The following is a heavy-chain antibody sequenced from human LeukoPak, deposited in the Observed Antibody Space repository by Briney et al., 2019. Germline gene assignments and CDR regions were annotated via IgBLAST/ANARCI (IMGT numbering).Heavy chain of an antibody. V-gene: IGHV3-66*01. CDR1: GFTVSSNY. J-gene: IGHJ3*02. CDR2: IYSGGST. CDR3: ARDDGGYASTDDAFDI. Sequence: GGSLRLSCAASGFTVSSNYMSWVCQAPGKGLEWVSVIYSGGSTYYADSVKGRCTISRDNSKNTLYLQMNSLRAEDTAVYYCARDDGGYASTDDAFDIWGQGTMVTVSS. D-gene: IGHD5-12*01.